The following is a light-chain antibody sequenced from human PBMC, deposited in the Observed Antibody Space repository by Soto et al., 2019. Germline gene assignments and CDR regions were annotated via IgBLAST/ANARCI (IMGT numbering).Light chain of an antibody. CDR3: QQYNNWPWT. CDR2: GAS. Sequence: EIVMTQSPATLSVSPGGRATLSCRASQSISDTLAWYQQKPGQAPRLLIYGASTRAPGFPARFSGSGSGTDFTLTISSLQSEDCAVYDGQQYNNWPWTFGQGTKVDIK. J-gene: IGKJ1*01. V-gene: IGKV3-15*01. CDR1: QSISDT.